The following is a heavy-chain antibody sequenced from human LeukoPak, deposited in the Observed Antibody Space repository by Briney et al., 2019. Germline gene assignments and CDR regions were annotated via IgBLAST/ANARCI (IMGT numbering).Heavy chain of an antibody. CDR3: ARDSVAGSYFDY. Sequence: GRSLRLSCAASGFTFSSYAMHWVRQAPGKGLEWVAVISYDGSNKYYADSVKGRFTISRDNSKNTLYLQMNSLRAEDTAVYYCARDSVAGSYFDYWGQGTLVTVSS. CDR2: ISYDGSNK. CDR1: GFTFSSYA. V-gene: IGHV3-30-3*01. J-gene: IGHJ4*02. D-gene: IGHD6-19*01.